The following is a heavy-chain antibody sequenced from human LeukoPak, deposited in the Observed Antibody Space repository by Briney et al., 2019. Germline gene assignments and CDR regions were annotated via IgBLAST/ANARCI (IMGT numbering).Heavy chain of an antibody. Sequence: GGSLRLSCSASGFTFSTYAMHWVRQAPGKGLEYVSGISSNGGSTYYADSLKGRFTLSRDNSKYTLYLQMSSLRAEDTAVYCCVNSGSYYNGDYWGQGTLVTVSS. CDR3: VNSGSYYNGDY. V-gene: IGHV3-64D*09. CDR2: ISSNGGST. D-gene: IGHD3-10*01. J-gene: IGHJ4*02. CDR1: GFTFSTYA.